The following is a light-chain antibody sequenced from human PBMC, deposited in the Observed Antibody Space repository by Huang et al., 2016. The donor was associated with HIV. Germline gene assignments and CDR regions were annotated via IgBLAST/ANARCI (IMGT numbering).Light chain of an antibody. J-gene: IGKJ2*01. CDR1: QDIRSY. CDR2: GAS. V-gene: IGKV1-33*01. Sequence: SQMTQSPASLSAYVGDRVTISCQANQDIRSYLNWYQQKPGKAPRLLISGASNLRGGVPSRCSGNGSGTDFTITISLLQSEDIATYYCQQYDSLYTFGQGTRLEIK. CDR3: QQYDSLYT.